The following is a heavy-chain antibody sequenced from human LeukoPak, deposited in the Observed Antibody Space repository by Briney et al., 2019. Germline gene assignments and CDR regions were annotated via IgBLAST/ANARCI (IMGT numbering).Heavy chain of an antibody. D-gene: IGHD6-13*01. CDR1: GFTFSDYI. CDR2: IRKKTNSYTT. Sequence: GGSLRLSCAASGFTFSDYIMDWVRQAPGKGLEWVGRIRKKTNSYTTEYAASVKGRFSISRDDSKNSLYLQMNSLKTEDTAVYYCSRDGSGSNWSGFDIWGQGTMVTVS. CDR3: SRDGSGSNWSGFDI. J-gene: IGHJ3*02. V-gene: IGHV3-72*01.